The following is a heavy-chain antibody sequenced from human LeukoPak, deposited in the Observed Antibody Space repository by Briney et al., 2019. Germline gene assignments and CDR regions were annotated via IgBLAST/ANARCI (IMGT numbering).Heavy chain of an antibody. Sequence: GASVKVSCKASGYTFTIYYMHWVRQAPGQGLEWMGIINPSGGSTSYAQKFQGRVTMTRDTSTSTVYMELSSLRSEDTAVYYCARDLVYDSSGYCFDYWGQGTLVTVSS. CDR2: INPSGGST. CDR3: ARDLVYDSSGYCFDY. J-gene: IGHJ4*02. D-gene: IGHD3-22*01. CDR1: GYTFTIYY. V-gene: IGHV1-46*01.